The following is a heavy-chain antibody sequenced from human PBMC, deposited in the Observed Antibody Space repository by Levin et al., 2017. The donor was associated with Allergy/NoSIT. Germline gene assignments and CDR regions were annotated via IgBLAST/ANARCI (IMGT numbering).Heavy chain of an antibody. D-gene: IGHD2-2*03. V-gene: IGHV4-31*03. CDR2: IYYSGST. CDR1: GGSISGGGYH. J-gene: IGHJ4*02. CDR3: AREDGSTFDF. Sequence: PSETLSLTCTVSGGSISGGGYHWTWIRQHPEKGLEWIGYIYYSGSTFYNPSLKIRLMISVDTSKNQFSLNVSSVTAADTAVYYCAREDGSTFDFWGQGDLVTVAS.